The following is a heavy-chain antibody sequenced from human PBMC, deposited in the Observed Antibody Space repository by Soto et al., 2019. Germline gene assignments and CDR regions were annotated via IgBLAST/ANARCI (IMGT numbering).Heavy chain of an antibody. V-gene: IGHV5-51*01. CDR1: VYKFAGYW. D-gene: IGHD3-3*01. Sequence: PGESLRISCKGSVYKFAGYWSPWVREMPGKGLELMGIIYPSDSDTRYRPSFQGQVTISADKSISSAYLQWSSLRASDTAMYYCARGGVSTRTFDYWGQGTPVTVSS. CDR2: IYPSDSDT. J-gene: IGHJ4*02. CDR3: ARGGVSTRTFDY.